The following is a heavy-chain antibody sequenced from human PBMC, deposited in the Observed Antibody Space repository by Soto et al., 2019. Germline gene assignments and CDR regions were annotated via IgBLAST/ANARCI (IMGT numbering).Heavy chain of an antibody. Sequence: QVQVVESGGGVVQPGRSLRLSCAASGFVFSNYGIHWVRQAPGKGLEWVAFISNDGSKKYYGDSVKGRFTISRDNSVNTVYLQMTSRRPDDTAVFYCARDVAMPSGLGLGYWGQGTLVTVSS. CDR3: ARDVAMPSGLGLGY. CDR2: ISNDGSKK. V-gene: IGHV3-30*03. CDR1: GFVFSNYG. D-gene: IGHD2-2*01. J-gene: IGHJ4*02.